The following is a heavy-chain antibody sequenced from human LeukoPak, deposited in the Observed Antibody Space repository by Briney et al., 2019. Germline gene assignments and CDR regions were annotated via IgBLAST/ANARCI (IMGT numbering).Heavy chain of an antibody. V-gene: IGHV1-3*01. CDR3: ARASSGWSYYFDD. J-gene: IGHJ4*02. CDR2: INAGNGNT. Sequence: ASVKVSCKASGYTFTSYAMHWVRQAPGQRLEWMGWINAGNGNTKYSQKFQGRVTISRDTSASTAYMELSSLSSEDTAVYYCARASSGWSYYFDDWGQGTLVTVSS. CDR1: GYTFTSYA. D-gene: IGHD6-19*01.